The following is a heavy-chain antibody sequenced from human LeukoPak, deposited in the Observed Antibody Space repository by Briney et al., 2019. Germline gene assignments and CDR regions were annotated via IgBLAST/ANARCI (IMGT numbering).Heavy chain of an antibody. Sequence: SVKVSCKASGGTFSSYAISWVRQAPGQGLEWMGRIIPILGIANYAQKFQGRVTITADKSTSTAYMELSSLRSEDTAVYYCARLRGEQDRSFDHWGQGTLVTVSS. V-gene: IGHV1-69*04. CDR2: IIPILGIA. CDR3: ARLRGEQDRSFDH. CDR1: GGTFSSYA. D-gene: IGHD3-16*01. J-gene: IGHJ4*02.